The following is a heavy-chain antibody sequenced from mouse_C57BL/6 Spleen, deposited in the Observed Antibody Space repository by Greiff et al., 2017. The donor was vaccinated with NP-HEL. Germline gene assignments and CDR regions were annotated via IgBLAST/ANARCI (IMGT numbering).Heavy chain of an antibody. CDR1: GYSITSGYY. V-gene: IGHV3-6*01. Sequence: EVKLEESGPGLVKPSQSLSLTCSVTGYSITSGYYWNWIRQFPGNKLEWMGYISYDGSNNYNPSLKNRISITRDTSKNQFFLKLNSVTTEDTATYYCARETELVFDYWGQGTTLTVSS. CDR2: ISYDGSN. CDR3: ARETELVFDY. D-gene: IGHD4-1*01. J-gene: IGHJ2*01.